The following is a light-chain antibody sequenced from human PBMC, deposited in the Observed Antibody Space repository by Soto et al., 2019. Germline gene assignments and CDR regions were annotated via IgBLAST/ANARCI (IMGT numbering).Light chain of an antibody. CDR2: GAS. Sequence: EIVMTQSPAPLSVSPGGRTTLSCRARQSVSSNLAWYQQKPGQAPRLLLSGASTRATGIPARFSGSGSGTEFTLTISSLQSEDFAVYHCQQYNNWPRTFGQGTKVDIK. CDR1: QSVSSN. J-gene: IGKJ1*01. CDR3: QQYNNWPRT. V-gene: IGKV3-15*01.